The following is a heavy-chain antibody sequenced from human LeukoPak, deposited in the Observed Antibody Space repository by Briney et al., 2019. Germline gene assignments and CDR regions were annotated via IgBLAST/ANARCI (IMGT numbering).Heavy chain of an antibody. CDR3: ARAPGLRGNNYGSGNHPLGFDQ. CDR1: AFAFSNHA. V-gene: IGHV3-23*01. Sequence: PGGSLRLSCTASAFAFSNHAMSWVRQAPGKGLEWVSSISISGGTTYYTDSVKGRFTISRENSKSTLYLQMNSLRAEDTAVYYCARAPGLRGNNYGSGNHPLGFDQWGQGTLVTVSS. J-gene: IGHJ4*02. CDR2: ISISGGTT. D-gene: IGHD3-10*01.